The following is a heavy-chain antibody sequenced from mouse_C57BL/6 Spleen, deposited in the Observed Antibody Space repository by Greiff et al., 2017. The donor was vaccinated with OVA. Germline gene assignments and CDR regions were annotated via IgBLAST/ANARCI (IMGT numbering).Heavy chain of an antibody. D-gene: IGHD1-1*01. CDR2: INYDGSST. CDR1: GFTFSDYY. Sequence: EVHLVESEGGLVQPGSSMKLSCTASGFTFSDYYMAWVRQVPEKGLEWVANINYDGSSTYYLDSLKSRFIISRDNAKNILYLQMSSLKSEDTATYYCARDGGSSYLGYAMDYWGQGTSVTVSS. CDR3: ARDGGSSYLGYAMDY. J-gene: IGHJ4*01. V-gene: IGHV5-16*01.